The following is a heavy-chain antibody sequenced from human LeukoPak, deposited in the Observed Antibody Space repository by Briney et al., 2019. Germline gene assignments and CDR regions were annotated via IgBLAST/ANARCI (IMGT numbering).Heavy chain of an antibody. CDR3: ARDESD. CDR2: FDPEDGET. Sequence: ASVKVPCKVSGYTLTELSMHWVRQAPGKGLEWMGGFDPEDGETIYAQKFQGRVSITRDKSASTVYMELASLRFEDTAVYFCARDESDWGQGTLVIVSS. CDR1: GYTLTELS. V-gene: IGHV1-24*01. J-gene: IGHJ4*02.